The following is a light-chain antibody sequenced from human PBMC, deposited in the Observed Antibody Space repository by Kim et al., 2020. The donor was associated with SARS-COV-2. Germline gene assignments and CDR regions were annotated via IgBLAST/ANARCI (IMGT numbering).Light chain of an antibody. CDR1: QAISTW. V-gene: IGKV1-12*01. Sequence: DIQMTQSPSSVSASVGDRVTITCRASQAISTWLAWYQQKPGKAPKLLVYIASSLQRGVPSRFSGGGSGTDFTLTISGLQPDDFATYYCQQTNTFPLTFGGGTKVDIK. CDR2: IAS. CDR3: QQTNTFPLT. J-gene: IGKJ4*01.